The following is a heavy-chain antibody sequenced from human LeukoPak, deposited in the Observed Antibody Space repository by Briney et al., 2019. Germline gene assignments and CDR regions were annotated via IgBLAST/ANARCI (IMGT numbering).Heavy chain of an antibody. CDR1: GFTFDDYA. Sequence: GRSLRLSCAASGFTFDDYAMHWVRQAPGKGLEWVSGISWNSGSIGYADSVKGRFTISRDNAKNSLYLQMNSLRAEDMALYYCARGYCSSTSCSHAFDIWGQGTMVTVSS. CDR2: ISWNSGSI. CDR3: ARGYCSSTSCSHAFDI. J-gene: IGHJ3*02. D-gene: IGHD2-2*01. V-gene: IGHV3-9*03.